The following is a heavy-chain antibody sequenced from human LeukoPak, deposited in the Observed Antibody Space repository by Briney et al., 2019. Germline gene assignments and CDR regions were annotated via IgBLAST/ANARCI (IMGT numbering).Heavy chain of an antibody. CDR1: GFIGSSNY. CDR3: ARAHDYRYYYYYYMDV. Sequence: GGSLRLSCAASGFIGSSNYMSWIRQAPGKGLEWVSYISSSGSTIYYADSVKGRFTISRDNAKNSLYLQMNSLRAEDTAVYYCARAHDYRYYYYYYMDVWGKGTTVTVSS. J-gene: IGHJ6*03. V-gene: IGHV3-11*04. CDR2: ISSSGSTI. D-gene: IGHD4-11*01.